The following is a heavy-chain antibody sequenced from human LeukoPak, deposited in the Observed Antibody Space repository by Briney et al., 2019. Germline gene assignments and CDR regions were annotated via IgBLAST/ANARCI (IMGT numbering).Heavy chain of an antibody. Sequence: ASVKVSCKSSGYTFVNYGITWVRQAPGQGLEWMGWTTPFDGHTKYAQRFQGRATMTTDRFTNTVYLELRSLKSDDTAVYYCARGRGQGLFYWGQGVLVTVSS. CDR1: GYTFVNYG. D-gene: IGHD2-15*01. CDR2: TTPFDGHT. J-gene: IGHJ4*02. CDR3: ARGRGQGLFY. V-gene: IGHV1-18*01.